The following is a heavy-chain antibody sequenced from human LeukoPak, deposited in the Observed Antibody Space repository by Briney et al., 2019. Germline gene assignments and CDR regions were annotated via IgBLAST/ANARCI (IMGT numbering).Heavy chain of an antibody. CDR1: GFTFSSYD. D-gene: IGHD4-17*01. Sequence: PGGSLRLSCAASGFTFSSYDMNWVRQAPGKGLEWVSYMGTISTTKYYADSVKGRFTISRDNAKNSLYLQMNSLRDEDTAVYYCARGKIGYYYGDYDGYWGQGTLVTVSS. CDR2: MGTISTTK. CDR3: ARGKIGYYYGDYDGY. V-gene: IGHV3-48*02. J-gene: IGHJ4*02.